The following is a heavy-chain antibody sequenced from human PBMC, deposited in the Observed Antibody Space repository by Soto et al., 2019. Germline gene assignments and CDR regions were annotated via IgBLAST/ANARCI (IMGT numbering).Heavy chain of an antibody. J-gene: IGHJ4*02. CDR1: GGSIGTPNW. CDR3: AREGFDHRTDS. CDR2: MFPSGSS. Sequence: QVQLQESGPGLLKPLETLSLTCAVSGGSIGTPNWWSWYRQPPGKGLEWIGEMFPSGSSNRNPSLDSRVTISLDTSSNHFSLKLTSLTAADTAIYYCAREGFDHRTDSWGQGVSVTVS. V-gene: IGHV4-4*02.